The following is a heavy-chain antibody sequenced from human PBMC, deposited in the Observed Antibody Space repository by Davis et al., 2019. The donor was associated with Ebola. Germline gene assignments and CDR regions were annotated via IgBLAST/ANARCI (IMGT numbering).Heavy chain of an antibody. Sequence: GESLKISCAASGFVFSSYVMSWVRRAPGKGLEWVSTLGLSADTYYADSVKGRFTISRDNSQNTLYLHMSSLRAEDTAVYYCGRPLILYKYDNDAYDVWGQGTRVTVSS. CDR3: GRPLILYKYDNDAYDV. J-gene: IGHJ3*01. CDR2: LGLSADT. V-gene: IGHV3-23*01. CDR1: GFVFSSYV. D-gene: IGHD3-22*01.